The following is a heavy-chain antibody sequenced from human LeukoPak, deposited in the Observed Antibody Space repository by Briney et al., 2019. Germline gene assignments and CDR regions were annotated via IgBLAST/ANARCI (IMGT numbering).Heavy chain of an antibody. D-gene: IGHD2/OR15-2a*01. CDR1: GYTFTGYY. Sequence: ASVKVSRKASGYTFTGYYIHWVRQAPGQGLEWMGWINPNSGGTNYAQKFQGRVTMTRDTSISTAYMELSRLRSDDTAVYYCARDPPTLLGPSAFDIWGQGTMVTVSS. CDR3: ARDPPTLLGPSAFDI. J-gene: IGHJ3*02. V-gene: IGHV1-2*02. CDR2: INPNSGGT.